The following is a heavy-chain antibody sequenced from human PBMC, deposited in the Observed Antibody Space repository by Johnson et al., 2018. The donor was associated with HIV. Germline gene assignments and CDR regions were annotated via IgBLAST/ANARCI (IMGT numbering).Heavy chain of an antibody. CDR2: ISYDGSNK. D-gene: IGHD7-27*01. CDR1: GVTFSSHA. CDR3: AKVPDLLNWEANAFDI. Sequence: QEKLVESGGGLVQPGRSLRLSCAASGVTFSSHAMHWVRQAPGKGLDWVTVISYDGSNKYYADSVKGRFTISRDNSKNTLHLQMNSLRPEDTAVYYCAKVPDLLNWEANAFDIWGQGTMVTVSS. J-gene: IGHJ3*02. V-gene: IGHV3-30-3*01.